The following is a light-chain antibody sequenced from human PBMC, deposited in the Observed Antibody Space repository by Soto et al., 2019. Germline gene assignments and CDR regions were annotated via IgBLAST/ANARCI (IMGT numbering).Light chain of an antibody. Sequence: EIVMTQSPATLSVSPGERATLSCRASQTISSNLDWYQQKPGQPPRVLIFGASTRATGIPARFSGSGSGTEFTLTISSMQSEDFAVYYCQQYHKWPPFTFGLGTKLEIK. CDR3: QQYHKWPPFT. CDR2: GAS. J-gene: IGKJ2*01. CDR1: QTISSN. V-gene: IGKV3-15*01.